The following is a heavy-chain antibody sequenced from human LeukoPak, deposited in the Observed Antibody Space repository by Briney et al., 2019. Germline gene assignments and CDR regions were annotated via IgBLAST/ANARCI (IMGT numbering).Heavy chain of an antibody. CDR1: GFTFSSYA. Sequence: GGSLRLSCAASGFTFSSYAMHWVRQAPRKGLEYVSAISSNGGSTYYANSVKGRFTISRDNSKNTLYLQMGSLRAEDMAVYYCARGYDFWSGYWSHSDYWGQGTLVTVSS. V-gene: IGHV3-64*01. CDR3: ARGYDFWSGYWSHSDY. D-gene: IGHD3-3*01. J-gene: IGHJ4*02. CDR2: ISSNGGST.